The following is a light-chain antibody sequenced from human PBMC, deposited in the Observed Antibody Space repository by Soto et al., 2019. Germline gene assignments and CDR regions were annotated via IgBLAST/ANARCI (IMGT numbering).Light chain of an antibody. CDR2: AAS. Sequence: IQVTQSPSSLSASVGDSVTLSCQTSQRVDSYIHWYQHQSGKPPKLLIYAASTLQDGVPSRFSGGGSGTAFSLIITGLQPGDSATYYCQQTYTSVATFGQGTKV. CDR1: QRVDSY. V-gene: IGKV1-39*01. J-gene: IGKJ1*01. CDR3: QQTYTSVAT.